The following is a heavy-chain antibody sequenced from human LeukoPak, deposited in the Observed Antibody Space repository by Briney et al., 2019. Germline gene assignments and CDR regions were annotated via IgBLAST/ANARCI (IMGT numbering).Heavy chain of an antibody. CDR3: AKGPAALLWFGELLALDY. J-gene: IGHJ4*02. Sequence: PGGSLRLSCAASGFTFSSYWMSWVRQAPGKGLEWVSAISGSGGSTYYADSVKGRFTISRDNSKNTLYLQMNSLRAEDTAVYYCAKGPAALLWFGELLALDYWGQGTLVTVSS. D-gene: IGHD3-10*01. CDR2: ISGSGGST. CDR1: GFTFSSYW. V-gene: IGHV3-23*01.